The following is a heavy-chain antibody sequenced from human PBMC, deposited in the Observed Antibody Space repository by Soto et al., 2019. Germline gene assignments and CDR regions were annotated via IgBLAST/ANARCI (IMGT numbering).Heavy chain of an antibody. Sequence: GESLKISCNGSGYSFASYWIGWVRQTPGKGLEWMAIIYPGDSDSRYSPSFQGQVTITADKSIRTAYLQWSSLKASDTALYYCARFAQYYYDDSGWEPKLDYWGQGTLVTVSS. D-gene: IGHD3-22*01. CDR1: GYSFASYW. V-gene: IGHV5-51*01. CDR2: IYPGDSDS. J-gene: IGHJ4*02. CDR3: ARFAQYYYDDSGWEPKLDY.